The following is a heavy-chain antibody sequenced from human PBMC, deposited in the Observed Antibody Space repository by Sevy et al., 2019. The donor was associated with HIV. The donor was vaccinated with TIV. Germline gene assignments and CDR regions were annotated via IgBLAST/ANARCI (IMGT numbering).Heavy chain of an antibody. CDR3: ATYYYDSSGYYSEGWFDP. CDR2: ITSSGGRT. Sequence: GGSLRLSCAASEFTFSNYAMSWVRQAPGKGLEWVSTITSSGGRTYYADSVRGRFTISRDNSKHTLYLQMNSLRAEDTAVYYCATYYYDSSGYYSEGWFDPWGQGTLVTVSS. J-gene: IGHJ5*02. D-gene: IGHD3-22*01. V-gene: IGHV3-23*01. CDR1: EFTFSNYA.